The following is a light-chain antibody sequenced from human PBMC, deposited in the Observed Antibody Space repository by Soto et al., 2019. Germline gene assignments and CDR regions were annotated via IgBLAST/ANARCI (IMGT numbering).Light chain of an antibody. J-gene: IGKJ1*01. CDR3: QQYYSAPWT. V-gene: IGKV1-27*01. CDR2: AAS. Sequence: DIQMTQSPSSLSASVRDRVTITCRASQGISNYLAWYQQKPGKVPKLLIYAASTLQSGVPSRFSGSGSGTYFTLTISSLQPEYVATYYYQQYYSAPWTFGQGTKVEIK. CDR1: QGISNY.